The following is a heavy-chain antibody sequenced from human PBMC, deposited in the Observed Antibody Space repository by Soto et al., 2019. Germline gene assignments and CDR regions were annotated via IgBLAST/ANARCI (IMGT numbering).Heavy chain of an antibody. CDR1: GYTFTKYA. J-gene: IGHJ4*02. V-gene: IGHV1-3*01. D-gene: IGHD6-19*01. Sequence: ASVKVSCKASGYTFTKYAMHWVRQAPGQSLEWMGWINAGNGNTKYSQKFQGRVIITRDTSASTAYMELSSLRSEDTAVYYCAREQWLGVDYWGQGTLVTVSS. CDR3: AREQWLGVDY. CDR2: INAGNGNT.